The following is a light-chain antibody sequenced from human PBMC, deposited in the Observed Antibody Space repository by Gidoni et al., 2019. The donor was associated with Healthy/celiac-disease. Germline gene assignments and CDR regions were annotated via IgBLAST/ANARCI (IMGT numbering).Light chain of an antibody. CDR2: GAS. CDR1: HSVSSSY. V-gene: IGKV3-20*01. Sequence: EIALTLSPAPLSLTPGVCATLSCRASHSVSSSYLAWYQQKPGQAPRPLIYGASSRATGIPDMFSGSRSGTDFTLTISRMEPEDFAVYYCQQYGSSSWTFGQGTKVEIK. J-gene: IGKJ1*01. CDR3: QQYGSSSWT.